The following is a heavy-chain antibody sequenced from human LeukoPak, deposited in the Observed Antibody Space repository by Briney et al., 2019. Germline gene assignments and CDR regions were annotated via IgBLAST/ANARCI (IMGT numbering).Heavy chain of an antibody. Sequence: SETLSLTCAVYGGSFSGYYWSWIRQPPGKGLEWIGEIKHSGSTTYNPSLKSRVTISLDTSKNQVSLKLQSVTAAATAVYYCATYHYGSGSYHNHPNFDSWGQGTLVTVSS. J-gene: IGHJ4*02. CDR2: IKHSGST. D-gene: IGHD3-10*01. CDR3: ATYHYGSGSYHNHPNFDS. V-gene: IGHV4-34*01. CDR1: GGSFSGYY.